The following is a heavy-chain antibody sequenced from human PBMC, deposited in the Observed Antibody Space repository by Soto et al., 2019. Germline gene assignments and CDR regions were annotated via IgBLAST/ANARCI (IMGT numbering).Heavy chain of an antibody. CDR1: GFSFSDAW. CDR3: TTDPHSTGTKY. D-gene: IGHD1-1*01. V-gene: IGHV3-15*01. CDR2: IKRKTDGGTT. J-gene: IGHJ4*02. Sequence: GGSLRLSCAASGFSFSDAWMTWVRQAPGAGLEWVGRIKRKTDGGTTDYAAPVKGRFTISGDASKTTLYLQMNSLKTEDTAVYYCTTDPHSTGTKYWGQGTLVTVSS.